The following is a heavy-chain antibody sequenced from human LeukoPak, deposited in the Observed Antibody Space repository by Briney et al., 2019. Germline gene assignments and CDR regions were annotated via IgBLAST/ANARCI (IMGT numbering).Heavy chain of an antibody. J-gene: IGHJ4*02. D-gene: IGHD6-19*01. CDR3: ARGDWSSGWYSSFDY. Sequence: SETLSLTCTVSGGSVSSGSYYWSWIRQPPGKGLEWIGEINHSESTNYNPSLKSRVTISVDTSKSQFSLRLSSVTAADTAVYYCARGDWSSGWYSSFDYWGQGTLVTVSS. V-gene: IGHV4-39*07. CDR1: GGSVSSGSYY. CDR2: INHSEST.